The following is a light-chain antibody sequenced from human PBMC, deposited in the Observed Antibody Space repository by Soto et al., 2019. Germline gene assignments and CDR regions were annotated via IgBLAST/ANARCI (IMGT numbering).Light chain of an antibody. Sequence: EIVLTQSPGTLSLSPGERATLSCRASQSVSDNYLAWYQQKPGQAPRLLIFGASSRATGIPDRFSGSGSGTDFTLTISRLEPEDFAVYFCQQYGSSPRTFGGGTKLEIK. CDR1: QSVSDNY. CDR2: GAS. J-gene: IGKJ4*01. V-gene: IGKV3-20*01. CDR3: QQYGSSPRT.